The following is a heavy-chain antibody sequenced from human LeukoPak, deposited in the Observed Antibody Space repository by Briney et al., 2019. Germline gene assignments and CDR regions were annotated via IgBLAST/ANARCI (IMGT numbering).Heavy chain of an antibody. D-gene: IGHD6-19*01. CDR3: AKDWSVAGPAEYFQH. CDR2: ISGSGGST. Sequence: GGSLRLSCAASGFTFSSYAMSWVRQAPGKGLEWVSAISGSGGSTYYAGSVKGRFTISRDNSKNTLYLQMNSLRAEDTAVYYCAKDWSVAGPAEYFQHWGQGTLVTVSS. V-gene: IGHV3-23*01. CDR1: GFTFSSYA. J-gene: IGHJ1*01.